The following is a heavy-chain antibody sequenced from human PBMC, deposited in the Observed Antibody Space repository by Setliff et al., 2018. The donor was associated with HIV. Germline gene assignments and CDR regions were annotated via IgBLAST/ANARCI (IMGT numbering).Heavy chain of an antibody. CDR2: VDPDRGDT. CDR3: AWGTQRPIDS. V-gene: IGHV1-69-2*01. Sequence: GASVKVSCKVSGYTFPDYYIQWVRQAPGKGLEWMGLVDPDRGDTVYAEKFQGRVTITADRSIDIAYMKLSSLTSEDTAMYFCAWGTQRPIDSWGQGTLVTAPQ. CDR1: GYTFPDYY. J-gene: IGHJ4*02. D-gene: IGHD3-16*01.